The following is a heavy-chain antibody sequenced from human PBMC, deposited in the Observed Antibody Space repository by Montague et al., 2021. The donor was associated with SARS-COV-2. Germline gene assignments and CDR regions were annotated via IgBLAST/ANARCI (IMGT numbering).Heavy chain of an antibody. V-gene: IGHV4-34*01. CDR1: GGSFSTYS. CDR2: IHHGGST. Sequence: SETLSLTCAVHGGSFSTYSWNWIRQPPGKGLEWIGEIHHGGSTNYNPSLKSRVTISADTSKNQFSLKLTSVAAADTAVYYCAGLGDGVVPSPILGVGSYYSYYYLDVWGKGTPVTVSS. D-gene: IGHD2-2*02. J-gene: IGHJ6*03. CDR3: AGLGDGVVPSPILGVGSYYSYYYLDV.